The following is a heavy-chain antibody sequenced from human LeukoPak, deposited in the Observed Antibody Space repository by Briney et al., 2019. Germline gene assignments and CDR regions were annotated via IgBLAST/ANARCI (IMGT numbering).Heavy chain of an antibody. CDR1: GFTFDDYA. CDR2: ISWNRGSI. Sequence: PGGSLRLSCAASGFTFDDYAMHWVRQAPGKGLEWVSSISWNRGSIGYADSVKGRFTISRDNAKNSLYLQMNSLRAEDTALYYCAKSVPMYYDILTGPYYYYYYMDVWGKGTTVTISS. V-gene: IGHV3-9*01. CDR3: AKSVPMYYDILTGPYYYYYYMDV. J-gene: IGHJ6*03. D-gene: IGHD3-9*01.